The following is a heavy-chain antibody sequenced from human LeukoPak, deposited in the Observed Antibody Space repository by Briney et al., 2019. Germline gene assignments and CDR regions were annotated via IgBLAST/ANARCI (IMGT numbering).Heavy chain of an antibody. Sequence: SVKVSCKASGGTFSSYAISWVRQAPGQGLEWMGGIIPIFGTTNYAQKFQGRVTITADKSTSTAYMELSSLRSEDTAVYYCAKDGAQFYYGSQRAHPRSPYYYMDVWGKGTTVTVSS. CDR1: GGTFSSYA. CDR3: AKDGAQFYYGSQRAHPRSPYYYMDV. D-gene: IGHD3-10*01. J-gene: IGHJ6*03. CDR2: IIPIFGTT. V-gene: IGHV1-69*06.